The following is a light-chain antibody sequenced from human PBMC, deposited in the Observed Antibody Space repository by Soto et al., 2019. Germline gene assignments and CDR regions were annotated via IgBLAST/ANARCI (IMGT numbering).Light chain of an antibody. CDR3: QQRSSWPPIT. CDR1: QSVSRY. J-gene: IGKJ5*01. Sequence: EVVLTQSPATLSLSPGERATLSCRASQSVSRYLAWYQQKPGQAPRLLIYDASNRATGIPDRFSGSGSGTDFTLTISSLEPEDCAVYDWQQRSSWPPITFGQGTRLEIK. CDR2: DAS. V-gene: IGKV3-11*01.